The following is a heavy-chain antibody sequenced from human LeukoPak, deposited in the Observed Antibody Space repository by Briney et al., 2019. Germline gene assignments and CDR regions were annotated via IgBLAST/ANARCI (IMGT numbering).Heavy chain of an antibody. V-gene: IGHV3-23*01. CDR2: ISGSGDSA. Sequence: PGGSLRLSCAASRLTFSSYAMSWVRQAPGKGLEWVSSISGSGDSASYADPVKGRFTISRDNSKNTLYLQMNSLRAEDTAVYYCAKEKVYYYGSGEIDPWGQGTLVTVSS. J-gene: IGHJ5*02. D-gene: IGHD3-10*01. CDR3: AKEKVYYYGSGEIDP. CDR1: RLTFSSYA.